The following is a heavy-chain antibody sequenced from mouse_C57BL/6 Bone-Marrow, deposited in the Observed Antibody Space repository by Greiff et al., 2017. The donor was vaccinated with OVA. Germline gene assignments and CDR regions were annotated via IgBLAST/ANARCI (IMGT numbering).Heavy chain of an antibody. CDR2: IDPENGDT. D-gene: IGHD1-1*02. V-gene: IGHV14-4*01. CDR3: TDDGDYYAMDY. J-gene: IGHJ4*01. Sequence: EVQLQQSGAELVRPGASVKLSCTASGFNIQDDYMHWVKQRPEQGLEWIGWIDPENGDTEYASKFQGKATITADKSSNTAYLQLRSLTSEDTAVYYCTDDGDYYAMDYWGQGASVTVSS. CDR1: GFNIQDDY.